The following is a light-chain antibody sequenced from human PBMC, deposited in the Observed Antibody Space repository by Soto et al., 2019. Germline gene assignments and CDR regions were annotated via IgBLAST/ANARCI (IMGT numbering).Light chain of an antibody. Sequence: AIQVTQSPSSLSASVGDRVTITCRASQGISRNLAWYQQKPGKPPKVLIYSASSLEWGVPSRFSGSGSGTDFTLTISSLQPEDFATYYCQQFNSLPLTFGGGTRVEIK. CDR2: SAS. CDR1: QGISRN. J-gene: IGKJ4*01. CDR3: QQFNSLPLT. V-gene: IGKV1-13*02.